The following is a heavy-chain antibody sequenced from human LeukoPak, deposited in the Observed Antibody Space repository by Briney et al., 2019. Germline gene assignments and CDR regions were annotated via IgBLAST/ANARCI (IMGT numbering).Heavy chain of an antibody. V-gene: IGHV3-7*01. CDR2: IKQDGSEK. D-gene: IGHD1-1*01. CDR1: GFTFSSSW. Sequence: GGSLRLSCAASGFTFSSSWMTWVRQAPGKGLEWVANIKQDGSEKYYVDSVKGRFTISRDNTKNSLSLQMNGLRAEDTAVYYCVRHQGTTFDYWGQGTLVTVSS. J-gene: IGHJ4*02. CDR3: VRHQGTTFDY.